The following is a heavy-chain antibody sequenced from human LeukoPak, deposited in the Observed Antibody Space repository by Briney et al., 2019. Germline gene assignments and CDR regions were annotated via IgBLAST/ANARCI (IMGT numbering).Heavy chain of an antibody. D-gene: IGHD3-3*01. CDR3: ARYRLESFRFKNYYYGVDV. CDR2: INSDGSNT. CDR1: GFTFSSYW. Sequence: PGGSLRLSCAASGFTFSSYWMHWVRQAPGRGLVWVSHINSDGSNTNYADSVKGRFTISRDNAKNTLYQQMNSLRAEDTAVYYCARYRLESFRFKNYYYGVDVWGQGTTVTVSS. V-gene: IGHV3-74*01. J-gene: IGHJ6*02.